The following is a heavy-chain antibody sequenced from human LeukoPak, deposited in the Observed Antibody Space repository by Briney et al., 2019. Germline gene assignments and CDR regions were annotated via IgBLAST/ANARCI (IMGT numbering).Heavy chain of an antibody. CDR1: GGSISSSSYY. J-gene: IGHJ3*02. Sequence: SETLSLTCTVSGGSISSSSYYWGWIRQPPGKGLEWIGGIYYSGSTYYNPSLKSRVTISVDTSKNQFSLKLSSVTAADTAVYYCARIEWGYDPFGDDAFDIWGQGTMVTVSS. V-gene: IGHV4-39*07. D-gene: IGHD3-16*01. CDR2: IYYSGST. CDR3: ARIEWGYDPFGDDAFDI.